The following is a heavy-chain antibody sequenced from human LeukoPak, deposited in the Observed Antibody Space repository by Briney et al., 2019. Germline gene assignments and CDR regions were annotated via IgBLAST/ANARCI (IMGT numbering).Heavy chain of an antibody. D-gene: IGHD3-10*01. CDR2: ISAYNGNT. V-gene: IGHV1-18*01. J-gene: IGHJ6*02. CDR1: GYTFTGYG. CDR3: ARVDYYGSGSYSDYYYGMDV. Sequence: ASVKVSCKASGYTFTGYGISWVRQAPGQGLEWMGWISAYNGNTNYAQKLQGRVTMTTDTSTSTAYMELRSLRSDDTAVYYCARVDYYGSGSYSDYYYGMDVWGQGTTVTVSS.